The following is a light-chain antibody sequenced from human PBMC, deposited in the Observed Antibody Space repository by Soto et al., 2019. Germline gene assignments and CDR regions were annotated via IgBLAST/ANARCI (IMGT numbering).Light chain of an antibody. CDR1: QSISSH. Sequence: DIQMTQSPSSLSASLGDRVTITCRASQSISSHLNWYQQKPGKAPTPLIYAVSSSQSGDPSRFSGSRSGTDFTLTISSLQPEDFATNYCQQSYTTPRTFGQGTQVEIK. CDR3: QQSYTTPRT. V-gene: IGKV1-39*01. J-gene: IGKJ1*01. CDR2: AVS.